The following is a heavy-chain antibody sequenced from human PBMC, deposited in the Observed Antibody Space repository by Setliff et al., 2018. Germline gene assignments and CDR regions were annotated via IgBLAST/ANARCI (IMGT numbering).Heavy chain of an antibody. V-gene: IGHV4-34*01. CDR2: INHSGST. CDR1: GGSFSDYY. Sequence: ASETLSLTCTVYGGSFSDYYWGWIRQPPGKGLEWIAEINHSGSTNYNPSLKSRVTISVDTSRNQFSLKLSSVTAADTAAYYCRFWSGYYKNDYWGQGTLVTVSS. J-gene: IGHJ4*02. D-gene: IGHD3-3*01. CDR3: RFWSGYYKNDY.